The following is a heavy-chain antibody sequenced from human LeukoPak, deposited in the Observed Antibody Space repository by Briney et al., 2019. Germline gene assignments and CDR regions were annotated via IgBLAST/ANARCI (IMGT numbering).Heavy chain of an antibody. Sequence: GGSLRLSCAASGFSFSDHCMSWIRQAPGRGLEWVSYISGRSNAIYYADSVKGRFTISRDNAKNSLYLQINSLRAEDTAVYYCTTSLSTLGSFDYWGQGTLVTVSS. CDR3: TTSLSTLGSFDY. J-gene: IGHJ4*02. CDR1: GFSFSDHC. CDR2: ISGRSNAI. V-gene: IGHV3-11*04. D-gene: IGHD2/OR15-2a*01.